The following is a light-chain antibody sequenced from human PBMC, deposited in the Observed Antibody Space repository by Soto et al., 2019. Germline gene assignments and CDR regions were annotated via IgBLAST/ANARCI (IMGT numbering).Light chain of an antibody. Sequence: QSARTQPASVSGSPGQSITISCTGTSSDIGSYNYISWYQQYPDKGPKLMIYGVTNRPSGASNRFSGSKSGYTASLTISGLQAEDEADYYCCSYTTTTAYVFGTGTKLTVL. J-gene: IGLJ1*01. CDR2: GVT. V-gene: IGLV2-14*03. CDR3: CSYTTTTAYV. CDR1: SSDIGSYNY.